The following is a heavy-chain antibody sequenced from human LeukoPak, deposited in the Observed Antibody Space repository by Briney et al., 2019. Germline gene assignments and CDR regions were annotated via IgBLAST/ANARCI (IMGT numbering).Heavy chain of an antibody. CDR1: GGTFSSYA. J-gene: IGHJ6*02. CDR2: IIPVFGTA. D-gene: IGHD5-18*01. V-gene: IGHV1-69*13. CDR3: GRVDTAMVGDYGMDV. Sequence: GASVKVSCKASGGTFSSYAISWVRQAPGQGLEWMGGIIPVFGTANYAQKFQGRVTITADESTSTAYMELSSLRSEGTAGYYCGRVDTAMVGDYGMDVWGQGPTVTVSS.